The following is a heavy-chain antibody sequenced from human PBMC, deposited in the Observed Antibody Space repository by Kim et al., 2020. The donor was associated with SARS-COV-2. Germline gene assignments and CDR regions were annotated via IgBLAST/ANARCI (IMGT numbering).Heavy chain of an antibody. CDR2: IYYSGST. J-gene: IGHJ4*02. Sequence: SETLSLTCTVSGGSISSSSYYWGWIRQPPGKGLEWIGSIYYSGSTYYNPSLKSRVTLSVDTSKNQFSLRLSSVTAADTAVYYCARLDAAGTTGIDYWGQGTLVTVSS. CDR3: ARLDAAGTTGIDY. D-gene: IGHD4-4*01. CDR1: GGSISSSSYY. V-gene: IGHV4-39*01.